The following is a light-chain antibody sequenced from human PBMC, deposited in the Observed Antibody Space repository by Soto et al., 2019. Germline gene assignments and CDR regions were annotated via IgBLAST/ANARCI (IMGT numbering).Light chain of an antibody. J-gene: IGLJ1*01. CDR2: DVI. Sequence: QSVLTQPRSVSGSPGQSVTLSCPGTTSDVGGYNYVSWYQQHPGKAPKLMIYDVITRPSGVPDRFSGSKSGNTASLTISGLQAEDEADYYCCSYAGSYTFVFGTGTKVTVL. V-gene: IGLV2-11*01. CDR3: CSYAGSYTFV. CDR1: TSDVGGYNY.